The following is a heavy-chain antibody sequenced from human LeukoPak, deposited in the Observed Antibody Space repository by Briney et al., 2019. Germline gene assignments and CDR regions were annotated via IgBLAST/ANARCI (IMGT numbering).Heavy chain of an antibody. J-gene: IGHJ4*02. V-gene: IGHV3-48*01. CDR1: GFTFSTYS. Sequence: GGSLRLSCAASGFTFSTYSMNWVRQAPGKGLEWVSYISSSSSTIYYADSVKGRFTISRDNAKNSLYLQVNSLRAEDTAVYYCARGSTYYDSSGQVPFDYWGQGTLVTVSS. D-gene: IGHD3-22*01. CDR3: ARGSTYYDSSGQVPFDY. CDR2: ISSSSSTI.